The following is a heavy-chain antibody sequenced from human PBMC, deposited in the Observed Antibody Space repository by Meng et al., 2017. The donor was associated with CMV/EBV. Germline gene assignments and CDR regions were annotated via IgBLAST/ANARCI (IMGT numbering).Heavy chain of an antibody. V-gene: IGHV3-64*02. CDR2: ISSNGGST. CDR3: AGGLYSSPAYYYYGMDV. J-gene: IGHJ6*02. CDR1: GFTFSSYA. D-gene: IGHD6-13*01. Sequence: GGSLRLSCAASGFTFSSYAMHWVRQAPGKGLEYVSAISSNGGSTYYADSVKGRFTISRDNSKNTLYLQMGSLRAEDMAVYYCAGGLYSSPAYYYYGMDVWGQGTTVTVSS.